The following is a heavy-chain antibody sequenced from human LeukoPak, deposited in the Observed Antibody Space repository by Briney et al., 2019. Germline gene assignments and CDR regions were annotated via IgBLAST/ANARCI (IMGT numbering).Heavy chain of an antibody. Sequence: SETLSLACTVSGGSISSSSYYWGWIRQPPGKGLEWIGSIYYSGSTNYNPSLKSRVTISVDKSKNQFSLKLSSVTAADTAVYYCASVGGSYPDAFDIWGQGTMVTVSS. J-gene: IGHJ3*02. CDR1: GGSISSSSYY. CDR3: ASVGGSYPDAFDI. CDR2: IYYSGST. D-gene: IGHD1-26*01. V-gene: IGHV4-39*07.